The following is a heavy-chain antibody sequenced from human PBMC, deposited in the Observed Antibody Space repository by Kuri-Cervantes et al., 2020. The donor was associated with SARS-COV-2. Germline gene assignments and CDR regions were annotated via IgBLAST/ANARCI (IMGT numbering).Heavy chain of an antibody. CDR1: GYTFTSYG. CDR2: ISAYNGNT. CDR3: ARALGVPAATPGEI. D-gene: IGHD2-2*01. V-gene: IGHV1-18*01. Sequence: ASVKVSCKASGYTFTSYGISWVRQAPGQGLEWMGWISAYNGNTNYAQKLQGRVTMTTDTSTSTAYMELRSLRSGDTAVYYCARALGVPAATPGEIWGQGTMVTVSS. J-gene: IGHJ3*02.